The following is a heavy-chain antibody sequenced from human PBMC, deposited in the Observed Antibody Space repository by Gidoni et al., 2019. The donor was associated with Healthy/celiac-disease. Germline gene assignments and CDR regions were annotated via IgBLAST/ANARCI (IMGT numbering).Heavy chain of an antibody. CDR3: AKEPRRAPTG. J-gene: IGHJ4*02. CDR2: ISGSGGST. Sequence: EVQLVESGGGLVQPGGSLRLYCAASGFTCSSYAMRWVRQAPGKGREWVSAISGSGGSTYYADSVKSRFTISRDNSKNTLYLQMNSLRAEDTAVYYCAKEPRRAPTGWGQGTLVTVSS. D-gene: IGHD4-17*01. CDR1: GFTCSSYA. V-gene: IGHV3-23*04.